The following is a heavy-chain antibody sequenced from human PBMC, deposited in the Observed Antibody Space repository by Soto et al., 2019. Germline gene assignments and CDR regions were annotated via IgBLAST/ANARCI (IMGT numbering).Heavy chain of an antibody. CDR2: IYYTVNT. V-gene: IGHV4-31*03. CDR1: VVSVVSCSYY. Sequence: TLSLTCTVSVVSVVSCSYYLSFIRQHPGRGLEWIGYIYYTVNTYYNPSLKSRLAISVDTSKKKFSLKLTSVTSAETAVYYCATDQRSAYYNDHWGKGNMLTVSS. CDR3: ATDQRSAYYNDH. J-gene: IGHJ4*02. D-gene: IGHD3-3*01.